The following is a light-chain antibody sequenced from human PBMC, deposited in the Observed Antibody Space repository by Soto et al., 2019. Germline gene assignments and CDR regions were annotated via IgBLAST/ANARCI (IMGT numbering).Light chain of an antibody. CDR1: QDISNY. Sequence: DIQMTQSPSSLSASVGDRVTITCQASQDISNYLNWYQQKAGKAPKLLIYDASNLKTGVPSRFSGSGSGTDFIFTISSLQPEDIATYYCQQYDNLPFTFGRGTKVDIK. CDR2: DAS. J-gene: IGKJ3*01. V-gene: IGKV1-33*01. CDR3: QQYDNLPFT.